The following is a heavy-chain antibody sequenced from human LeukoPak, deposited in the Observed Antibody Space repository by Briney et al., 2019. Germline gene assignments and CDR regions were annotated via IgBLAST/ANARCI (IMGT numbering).Heavy chain of an antibody. CDR1: GYSISSGYF. CDR2: IYHSGTT. D-gene: IGHD1-26*01. CDR3: ARVGALGGHDF. J-gene: IGHJ4*02. Sequence: SETLSLTCTVSGYSISSGYFWGWIRQPPGKGLEWIGSIYHSGTTYYNPSLKSRVTISVDTSKNQFSLKLTSVTAADTAFYYCARVGALGGHDFWGQGSLVTVSS. V-gene: IGHV4-38-2*02.